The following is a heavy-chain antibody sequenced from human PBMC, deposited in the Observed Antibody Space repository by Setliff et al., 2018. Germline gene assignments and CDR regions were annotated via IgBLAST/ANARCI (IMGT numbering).Heavy chain of an antibody. CDR1: GGTFSRYA. CDR3: ARVRDCSGGICHRGFHHYMDV. V-gene: IGHV1-69*13. D-gene: IGHD2-15*01. Sequence: GASVKVSCKASGGTFSRYAISWVRQAPGQGLEWMGGIIPIFGTTNYAQRFRGRVTTTADESTTTAYLELSSLRSEDTAVYYCARVRDCSGGICHRGFHHYMDVWGKGTTVTVSS. J-gene: IGHJ6*03. CDR2: IIPIFGTT.